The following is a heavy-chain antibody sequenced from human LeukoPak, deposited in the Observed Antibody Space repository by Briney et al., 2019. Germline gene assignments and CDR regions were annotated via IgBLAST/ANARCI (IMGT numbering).Heavy chain of an antibody. CDR1: GFTFSVYE. CDR2: ISNSGSDI. CDR3: ARGNYDYGWGNFRKGSFDN. Sequence: GGSLRLSCAASGFTFSVYEMGWIRQAPGKGLEWVSYISNSGSDIYYAESVKGRFTISRDNAENSLYLQMTSLRADDTAVYYCARGNYDYGWGNFRKGSFDNWGQGSLVTVSS. D-gene: IGHD3-16*01. V-gene: IGHV3-11*01. J-gene: IGHJ4*02.